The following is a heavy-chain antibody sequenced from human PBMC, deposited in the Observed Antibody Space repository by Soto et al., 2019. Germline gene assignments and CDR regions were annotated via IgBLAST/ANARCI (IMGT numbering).Heavy chain of an antibody. D-gene: IGHD3-22*01. Sequence: GGSLRLSCAASGFTFSSYAMHWVRQAPGKGLEWVAVISYDGSNKYYADSVKGRFTISRDNSKNTLYLQMISLRADDTAVYYCARDDRPAYPDGYFDYWGQGTLVTVS. J-gene: IGHJ4*02. CDR3: ARDDRPAYPDGYFDY. CDR2: ISYDGSNK. V-gene: IGHV3-30*04. CDR1: GFTFSSYA.